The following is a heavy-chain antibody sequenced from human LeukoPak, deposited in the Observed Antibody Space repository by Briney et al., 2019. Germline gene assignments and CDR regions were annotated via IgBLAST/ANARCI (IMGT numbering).Heavy chain of an antibody. Sequence: GGSLTLSCAASGFSFSSYGMHWVRQAPGKGLEWVAVISYDGSHIFHVDSVKGRFTISRDNSKITLYLQMDSLRVEDTAVYYCARYVMKGGLDLWGQGTLVTVSS. V-gene: IGHV3-30*03. J-gene: IGHJ5*02. CDR3: ARYVMKGGLDL. D-gene: IGHD3-10*02. CDR2: ISYDGSHI. CDR1: GFSFSSYG.